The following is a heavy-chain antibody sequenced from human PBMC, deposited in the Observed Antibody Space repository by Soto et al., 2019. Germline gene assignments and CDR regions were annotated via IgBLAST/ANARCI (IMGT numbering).Heavy chain of an antibody. Sequence: GGSLRLSXAASGFTFSNAWMSWVRQAPGKGLEWVGRIKSKTDGGTTDYAAPVKGRFTISRDDSKNTLYLQMNSLKTEDTAVYYCTTDGAAAAGDYYYYGMDVWGQGTTVTVSS. D-gene: IGHD6-13*01. J-gene: IGHJ6*02. CDR1: GFTFSNAW. CDR2: IKSKTDGGTT. CDR3: TTDGAAAAGDYYYYGMDV. V-gene: IGHV3-15*01.